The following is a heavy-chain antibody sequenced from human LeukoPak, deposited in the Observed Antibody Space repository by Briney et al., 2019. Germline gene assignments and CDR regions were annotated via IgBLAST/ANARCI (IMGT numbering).Heavy chain of an antibody. J-gene: IGHJ4*02. CDR1: GYTLTESS. CDR2: FDPEDGET. V-gene: IGHV1-24*01. Sequence: ASVKVSCKVSGYTLTESSMHWVRQAPGKGLEWVGGFDPEDGETFYAQNFQGRVTMTEDTSTDTAYMELRSLTPDDTAVYYCGTVPGYTSGWTPTDYWGQGTLVTVSS. CDR3: GTVPGYTSGWTPTDY. D-gene: IGHD6-19*01.